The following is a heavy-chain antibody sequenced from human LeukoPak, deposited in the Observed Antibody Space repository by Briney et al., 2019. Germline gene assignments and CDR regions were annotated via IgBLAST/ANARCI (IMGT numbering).Heavy chain of an antibody. CDR2: IIPIFGTA. J-gene: IGHJ6*02. V-gene: IGHV1-69*13. CDR1: GNSISNYA. CDR3: TTRACHAGGCSSSFYYYYGLHF. D-gene: IGHD3-16*01. Sequence: SVTVSCKASGNSISNYAVSWVRQAPGQGFEWMGGIIPIFGTADYAQKFQGRVTIAADQSTSTTYMALSSLKSEDTATYYCTTRACHAGGCSSSFYYYYGLHFWGQGTTVSVSS.